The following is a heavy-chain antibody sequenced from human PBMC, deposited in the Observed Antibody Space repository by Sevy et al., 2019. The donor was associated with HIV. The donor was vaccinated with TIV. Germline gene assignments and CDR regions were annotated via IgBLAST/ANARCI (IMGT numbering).Heavy chain of an antibody. CDR2: IYYSGST. CDR3: AREIVVVPAAMGALHYYYYMDV. V-gene: IGHV4-59*01. J-gene: IGHJ6*03. CDR1: GGSISRYY. D-gene: IGHD2-2*01. Sequence: SETLSLTCTVSGGSISRYYWSWIRQPPGKGLEWIGYIYYSGSTNYNPSLKSRVTISVDTSKNQFSLKLSSVTAADTAVYYCAREIVVVPAAMGALHYYYYMDVWGKGTTVTVSS.